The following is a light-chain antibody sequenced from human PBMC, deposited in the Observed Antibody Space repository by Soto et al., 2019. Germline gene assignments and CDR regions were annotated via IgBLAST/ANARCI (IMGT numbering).Light chain of an antibody. CDR3: QSYDSSLSGYD. V-gene: IGLV1-40*01. J-gene: IGLJ1*01. Sequence: QSVLTQPPSVSGAPGQRVTISCTGSSSNIGAGYDVHWYQQLPGSAPKLLIYGNSNRRSWVPDRFSGSKSGTSASLDITGLQAEDEADYFCQSYDSSLSGYDFGTGTKVTVL. CDR1: SSNIGAGYD. CDR2: GNS.